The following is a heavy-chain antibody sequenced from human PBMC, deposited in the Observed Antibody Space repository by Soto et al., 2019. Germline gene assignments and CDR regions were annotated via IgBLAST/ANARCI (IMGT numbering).Heavy chain of an antibody. J-gene: IGHJ4*02. CDR3: ARELASYNDY. D-gene: IGHD1-1*01. CDR2: IDGDGSRT. V-gene: IGHV3-74*01. CDR1: GFTFSGYW. Sequence: GGSLRLSCAASGFTFSGYWMHWVRQAPGKGVVWVSRIDGDGSRTNYADSVKGRFTISRDNANNTLYLQMNSLRAEDTAVYYCARELASYNDYWGQGTLVTVSS.